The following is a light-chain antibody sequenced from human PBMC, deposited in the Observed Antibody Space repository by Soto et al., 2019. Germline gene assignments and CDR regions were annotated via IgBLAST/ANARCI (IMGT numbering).Light chain of an antibody. CDR2: GAS. V-gene: IGKV3-20*01. CDR1: QRGSSSF. Sequence: EIVLTQSPGTLSLSPGERATLSCRSSQRGSSSFLAWYQQKPGQAPRLLIYGASSRATGITDRFSGSGSGTDFTLTISRLEPEDVAVYYCQQYDNSPHPYGGGTKVEIK. CDR3: QQYDNSPHP. J-gene: IGKJ4*01.